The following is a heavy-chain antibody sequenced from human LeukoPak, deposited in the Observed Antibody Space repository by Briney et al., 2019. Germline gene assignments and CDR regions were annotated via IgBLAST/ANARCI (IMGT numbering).Heavy chain of an antibody. V-gene: IGHV3-74*01. CDR1: GFTXXSYW. CDR3: ARVATGDAFDI. Sequence: SXAASGFTXXSYWMHWVRQAPGKGLVWVSRINSDGSSTIYADSVKGRFTISRDNAKNTLYLQMNSLRAEDTAVYYCARVATGDAFDIWGQGTMVTVSS. J-gene: IGHJ3*02. D-gene: IGHD4-17*01. CDR2: INSDGSST.